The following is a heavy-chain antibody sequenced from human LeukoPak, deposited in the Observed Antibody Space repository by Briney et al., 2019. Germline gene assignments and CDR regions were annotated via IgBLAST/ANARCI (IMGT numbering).Heavy chain of an antibody. CDR2: ISAYNGNT. CDR3: ARRHYYDSSGYYYEDY. Sequence: ASVKVSCKASGYTFTSYGISWVRQAPGQGLEWMGWISAYNGNTNCAHKLQGRVTMTTGTSTSTAYMELRSLRSDDTAVYYCARRHYYDSSGYYYEDYWGQGTLVTVSS. J-gene: IGHJ4*02. D-gene: IGHD3-22*01. CDR1: GYTFTSYG. V-gene: IGHV1-18*01.